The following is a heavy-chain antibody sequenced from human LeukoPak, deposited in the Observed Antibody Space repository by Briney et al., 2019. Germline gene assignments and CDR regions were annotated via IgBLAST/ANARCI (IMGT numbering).Heavy chain of an antibody. J-gene: IGHJ6*03. V-gene: IGHV3-13*01. CDR3: ARGTPWYYYMDV. CDR2: IGTAGKT. CDR1: GFTFSNFD. Sequence: GGSLRLSCAASGFTFSNFDMHWVRQITGKGLEWVSSIGTAGKTNYRGSVKGRLTISRENAKHSLYLQMNSLTTGDTAVYYCARGTPWYYYMDVWGKGTTVTVSS.